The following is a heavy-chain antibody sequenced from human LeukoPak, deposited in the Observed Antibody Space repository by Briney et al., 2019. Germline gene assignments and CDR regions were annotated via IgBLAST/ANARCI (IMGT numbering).Heavy chain of an antibody. J-gene: IGHJ3*02. D-gene: IGHD4-17*01. CDR1: GGSISSYY. CDR2: INHSGST. V-gene: IGHV4-34*01. CDR3: ASSVGDYGAFDI. Sequence: PSETLSLTCTVSGGSISSYYWSWIRQPPGKGLEWIGEINHSGSTNYNPSLKSRVTISVDTSKNQFSLKLSSVTAADTAVYYCASSVGDYGAFDIWGQGTMVTVSS.